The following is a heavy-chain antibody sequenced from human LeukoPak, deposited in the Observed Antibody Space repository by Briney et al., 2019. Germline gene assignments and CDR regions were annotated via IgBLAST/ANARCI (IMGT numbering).Heavy chain of an antibody. Sequence: GGPLRLSCAAYGFTFSAYTFNWVRQAPGKGLEWVSYIRSSGSTTYYADSVKGRFAISRDNAKNSLYLQLSSLRAEDTVVYYCARQDSSWDAFDIWGQGTMVTVSS. CDR2: IRSSGSTT. CDR3: ARQDSSWDAFDI. CDR1: GFTFSAYT. D-gene: IGHD2-15*01. J-gene: IGHJ3*02. V-gene: IGHV3-48*04.